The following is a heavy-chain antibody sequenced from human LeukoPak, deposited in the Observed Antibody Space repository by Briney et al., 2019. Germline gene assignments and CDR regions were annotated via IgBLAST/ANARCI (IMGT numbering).Heavy chain of an antibody. Sequence: ASVEVSCKASGSTFTGYYMHWVRQAPGQGLEWMGWINPNSGGTNYAQKFQGRVTMTRDTSISTAYMELSRLRSDDTAVYYCARDLDDSSGYYDYWGQGTLVTVSS. V-gene: IGHV1-2*02. J-gene: IGHJ4*02. CDR1: GSTFTGYY. CDR3: ARDLDDSSGYYDY. CDR2: INPNSGGT. D-gene: IGHD3-22*01.